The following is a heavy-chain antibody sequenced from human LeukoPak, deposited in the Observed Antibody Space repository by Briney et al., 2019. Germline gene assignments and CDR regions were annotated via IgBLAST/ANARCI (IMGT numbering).Heavy chain of an antibody. V-gene: IGHV1-18*01. D-gene: IGHD6-13*01. CDR3: ARDLSPLIAAACARTFDY. J-gene: IGHJ4*02. CDR2: ISAYNGNT. Sequence: ASVKVSCTASGYTFTIYGISWGRHAPGQGLEWMGWISAYNGNTNYAQKLQGRVTMTTDTSTSTAYMELRSLRSDDTAVYYCARDLSPLIAAACARTFDYWGQGTLVTVSS. CDR1: GYTFTIYG.